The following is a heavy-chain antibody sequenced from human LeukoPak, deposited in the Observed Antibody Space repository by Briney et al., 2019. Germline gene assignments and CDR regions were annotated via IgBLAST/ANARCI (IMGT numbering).Heavy chain of an antibody. CDR1: GGSISSYY. V-gene: IGHV4-59*01. Sequence: SETLSLTCTVSGGSISSYYWSWIRQPPGKGLEWIGYIYYSGSTNYNPSLKSRVTISVDTSKNQFSPKLSSVTAADTAVYYCAREGGYSYGRYYYYYMDVWGKGTTVTVSS. J-gene: IGHJ6*03. CDR2: IYYSGST. D-gene: IGHD5-18*01. CDR3: AREGGYSYGRYYYYYMDV.